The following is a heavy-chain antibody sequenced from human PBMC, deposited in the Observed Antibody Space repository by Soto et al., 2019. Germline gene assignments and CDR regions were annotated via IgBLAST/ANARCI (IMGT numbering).Heavy chain of an antibody. D-gene: IGHD6-13*01. CDR3: ARHASEQQLVPDWFDP. J-gene: IGHJ5*02. CDR2: IYPGDSDT. CDR1: GYSFTSYW. Sequence: PGESLKISCKGSGYSFTSYWIGGVRQMPGKGLEWMGIIYPGDSDTRYSPSFQGQVTISADKSISTAYLQWSSLKASDTAMYYCARHASEQQLVPDWFDPWGQGTLVTVSS. V-gene: IGHV5-51*01.